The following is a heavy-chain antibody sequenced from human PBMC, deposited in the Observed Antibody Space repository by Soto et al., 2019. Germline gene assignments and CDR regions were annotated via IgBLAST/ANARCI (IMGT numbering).Heavy chain of an antibody. D-gene: IGHD1-7*01. J-gene: IGHJ6*02. Sequence: QVQLVQSGAEVKKPGSSVKVSCKASVGTFSSYAISWVRQAPGQGLEWMGGIIPIFVTANYEQKFQGRVTITADESTSTAYVELSSMRSEDTAVYSCASQMGVTGTYEQYYGMDVWGQGTTVTVSS. CDR2: IIPIFVTA. CDR3: ASQMGVTGTYEQYYGMDV. CDR1: VGTFSSYA. V-gene: IGHV1-69*12.